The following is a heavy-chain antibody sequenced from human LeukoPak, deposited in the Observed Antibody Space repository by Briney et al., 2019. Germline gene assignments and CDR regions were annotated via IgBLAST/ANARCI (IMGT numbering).Heavy chain of an antibody. V-gene: IGHV3-30*02. CDR3: TKGQRGFYMDV. Sequence: GGSLRLSCAASGFIFSEYAMHWARQAPGKGLEWVALISYDGSDQYYADSVRGRFTISKDKSRSTLFLQINSLRDGDTALYYGTKGQRGFYMDVWGSGTTVTVSS. CDR1: GFIFSEYA. CDR2: ISYDGSDQ. J-gene: IGHJ6*03.